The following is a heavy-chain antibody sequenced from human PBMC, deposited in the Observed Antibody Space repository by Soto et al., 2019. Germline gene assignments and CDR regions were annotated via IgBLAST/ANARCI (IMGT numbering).Heavy chain of an antibody. CDR3: ARDIYGDFRGYFDY. J-gene: IGHJ4*02. CDR2: ISYDGSNK. D-gene: IGHD4-17*01. V-gene: IGHV3-30-3*01. CDR1: GFTFSSYA. Sequence: QVQLVESGGGAVQPGRSLRLSCAASGFTFSSYAMHWVRQAPGKGLEWVAVISYDGSNKYYADSVKGRFTISRDNSKNTLYLQMNSLRAEDTAVYYCARDIYGDFRGYFDYWGQGTLVTVSS.